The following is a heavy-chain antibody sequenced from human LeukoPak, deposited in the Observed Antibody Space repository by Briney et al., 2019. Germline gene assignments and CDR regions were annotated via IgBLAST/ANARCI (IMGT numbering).Heavy chain of an antibody. V-gene: IGHV4-30-4*01. CDR3: ARGHYGGSSVGWYFDL. CDR1: GGSISSGDYY. D-gene: IGHD4-23*01. CDR2: IYYSGST. J-gene: IGHJ2*01. Sequence: SQTLSLTCTVSGGSISSGDYYWSWIRRPPGKGLEWIGYIYYSGSTYYNPSLKSRVTISVDTSKNQFSLKLSSVTAADTAVYYCARGHYGGSSVGWYFDLWGRGTLVTVSS.